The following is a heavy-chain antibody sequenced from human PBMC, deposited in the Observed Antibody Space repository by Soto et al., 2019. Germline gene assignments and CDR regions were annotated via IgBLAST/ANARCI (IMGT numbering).Heavy chain of an antibody. J-gene: IGHJ4*02. CDR3: ARLHRAGYYLDY. CDR2: IYYSGST. V-gene: IGHV4-61*01. CDR1: GGSVSSGSFY. Sequence: QVQLQESGPGLVKPSETLSLTCTVSGGSVSSGSFYWSWIRQPPGKGLEWIGYIYYSGSTNYNPSLKSRVTISVDTSKNQFSLKLSSVTAADTAVYYCARLHRAGYYLDYWGQGTLVTVSS. D-gene: IGHD3-3*01.